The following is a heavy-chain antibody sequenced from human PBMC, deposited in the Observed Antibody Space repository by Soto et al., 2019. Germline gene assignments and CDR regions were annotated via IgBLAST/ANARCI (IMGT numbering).Heavy chain of an antibody. CDR2: IYYSGST. CDR3: ARHDFGLVSDY. CDR1: GGSISSYY. D-gene: IGHD2-21*01. Sequence: PSETLSLTCTVSGGSISSYYWSWIRQPPGKGLEWIGYIYYSGSTNYSPSLKSRVTISVDTSKNQFSLKLSSVTAADTAVYYCARHDFGLVSDYWGQGTLVTVSS. J-gene: IGHJ4*02. V-gene: IGHV4-59*08.